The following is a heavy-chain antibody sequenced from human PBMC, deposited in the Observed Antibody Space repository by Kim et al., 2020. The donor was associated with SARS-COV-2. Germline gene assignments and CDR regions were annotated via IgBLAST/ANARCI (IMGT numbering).Heavy chain of an antibody. V-gene: IGHV3-33*01. CDR2: IWYDGSNK. CDR1: GFTFSSYG. CDR3: ARDPNSGYDLYYFDY. J-gene: IGHJ4*02. Sequence: GGSLRLSCAASGFTFSSYGMHWVRQAPGKGLEWVAVIWYDGSNKYYADSVKGRFTISRDNSKNTLYLQMNSLRAEDTAVYYCARDPNSGYDLYYFDYWGQGPRLTVST. D-gene: IGHD5-12*01.